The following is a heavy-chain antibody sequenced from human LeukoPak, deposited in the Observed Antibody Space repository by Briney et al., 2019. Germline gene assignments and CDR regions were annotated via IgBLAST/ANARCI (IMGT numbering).Heavy chain of an antibody. D-gene: IGHD5-12*01. CDR1: GFTFSDYG. Sequence: GGSLRLSCAASGFTFSDYGMNWVRQAPGKGLEWIAYVGISSGNTKYAESLKGRFTISGDSAKNLVFLQMSNLRVEDTAVYYCARDHRYAFDNWGQGTLVTVFS. J-gene: IGHJ4*02. V-gene: IGHV3-48*04. CDR3: ARDHRYAFDN. CDR2: VGISSGNT.